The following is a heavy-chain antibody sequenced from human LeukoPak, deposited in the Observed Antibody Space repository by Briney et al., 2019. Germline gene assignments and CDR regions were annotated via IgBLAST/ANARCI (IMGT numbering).Heavy chain of an antibody. CDR3: ARDLMRRRIAVAES. CDR1: GGSFSGYY. CDR2: INHSGST. Sequence: SETLSLTCTVYGGSFSGYYWSWIRQPPGKGLEWIGKINHSGSTNYNPSLKSRVTISVDTSKNQFSLKLSSVTAADTAVYYCARDLMRRRIAVAESWGQGTLVTVSS. J-gene: IGHJ5*02. V-gene: IGHV4-34*01. D-gene: IGHD6-19*01.